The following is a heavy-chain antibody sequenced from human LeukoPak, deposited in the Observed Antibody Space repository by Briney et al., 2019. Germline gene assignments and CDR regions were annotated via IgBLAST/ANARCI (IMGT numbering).Heavy chain of an antibody. J-gene: IGHJ4*02. CDR3: ARGSDYDSSGYYGVFY. CDR1: GGSISSSSYY. Sequence: SETLSLTCTVSGGSISSSSYYWGWIRQPPGKGLEWIGSIYYSGSTYYNPSLKSRVTISVDTSKNQFSLKLSSVTAADTAVYYCARGSDYDSSGYYGVFYWGQGTLVTVSS. D-gene: IGHD3-22*01. CDR2: IYYSGST. V-gene: IGHV4-39*07.